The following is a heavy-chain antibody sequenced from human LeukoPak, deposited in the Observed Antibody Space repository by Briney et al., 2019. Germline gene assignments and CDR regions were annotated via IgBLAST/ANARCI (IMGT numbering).Heavy chain of an antibody. CDR1: GGSISSYY. CDR3: ARGRKIFGVVIMVDP. J-gene: IGHJ5*02. Sequence: SETLSLTCTVSGGSISSYYWSWIRQPPGKGLEWIGEINHSGSTNYNPSLKSRVTISVDTSKNQFSLKLSSVTAADTAVYYCARGRKIFGVVIMVDPWGQGTLVTVSS. CDR2: INHSGST. D-gene: IGHD3-3*01. V-gene: IGHV4-34*01.